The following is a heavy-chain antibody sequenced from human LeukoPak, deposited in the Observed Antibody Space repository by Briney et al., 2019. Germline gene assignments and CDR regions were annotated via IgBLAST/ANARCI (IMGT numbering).Heavy chain of an antibody. CDR2: INHSGST. V-gene: IGHV4-34*01. CDR3: ARGRFGLVRSFDP. J-gene: IGHJ5*02. D-gene: IGHD3/OR15-3a*01. Sequence: SETLSLTCAVYGGSFSGYYWSWTRQPPGKGLEWIGEINHSGSTNYNPSLKSRVTISVDTSKNQFSLKLSSVTAADTAVYYCARGRFGLVRSFDPWGQGTLVTVSS. CDR1: GGSFSGYY.